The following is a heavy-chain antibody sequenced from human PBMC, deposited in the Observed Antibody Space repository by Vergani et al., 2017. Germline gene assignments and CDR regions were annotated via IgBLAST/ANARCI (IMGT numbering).Heavy chain of an antibody. J-gene: IGHJ6*02. V-gene: IGHV3-7*01. CDR1: GFTFSSYW. Sequence: EVQLVESGGGLVQPGGSLRLSCAASGFTFSSYWMSWVRQAPGKGLEWVANIKQDGSEKYYVDSVKGRFTISRDNAKNSLYLQMNSLRAEDTAVYYCARDLEGMVRGVSAMDVWGQGTTVTVSS. CDR2: IKQDGSEK. CDR3: ARDLEGMVRGVSAMDV. D-gene: IGHD3-10*01.